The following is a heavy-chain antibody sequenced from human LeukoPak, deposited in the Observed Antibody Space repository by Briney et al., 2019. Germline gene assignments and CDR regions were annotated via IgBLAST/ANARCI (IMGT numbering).Heavy chain of an antibody. CDR2: ISSSGSTI. D-gene: IGHD3-9*01. Sequence: GGSQRLSCAVSGFTFSDYYMSWIRQAPGKGLEWVSYISSSGSTIYYADSVKGRFTISRDNAKNSLYLQMNSLRAEDTAVYYCAGNGILTGYYLFDYWGQGTLVTVSS. CDR1: GFTFSDYY. CDR3: AGNGILTGYYLFDY. J-gene: IGHJ4*02. V-gene: IGHV3-11*04.